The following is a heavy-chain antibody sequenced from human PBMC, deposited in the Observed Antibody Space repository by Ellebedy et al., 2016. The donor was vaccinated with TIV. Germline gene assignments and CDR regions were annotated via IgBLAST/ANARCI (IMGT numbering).Heavy chain of an antibody. J-gene: IGHJ4*02. D-gene: IGHD6-6*01. CDR2: ISSNGGST. V-gene: IGHV3-64*01. Sequence: GESLKISCAASGFTFSSYAMHWVRQAPGKGLEYVSAISSNGGSTYYANSVKGRFTISRDNSKNTLYLQMGSLRAEDMAVYYCARSSIAARPGYFDYWGQGTLVTVSS. CDR1: GFTFSSYA. CDR3: ARSSIAARPGYFDY.